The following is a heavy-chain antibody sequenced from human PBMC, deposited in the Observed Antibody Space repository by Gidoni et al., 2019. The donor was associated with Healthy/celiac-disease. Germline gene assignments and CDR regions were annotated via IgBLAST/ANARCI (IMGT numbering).Heavy chain of an antibody. Sequence: QVQLVQSGAEVKKPGASVKVSCKASGYTFTGYYMHWVRQAPGQGLEWMGWINPNSGGTNYAQKFQGWVTMTRDTSISTAYMELSRLRSDDTAVYYCATMVRGVMIGNQDYYGMDVWGQGTTVTVSS. CDR2: INPNSGGT. CDR3: ATMVRGVMIGNQDYYGMDV. D-gene: IGHD3-10*01. V-gene: IGHV1-2*04. CDR1: GYTFTGYY. J-gene: IGHJ6*02.